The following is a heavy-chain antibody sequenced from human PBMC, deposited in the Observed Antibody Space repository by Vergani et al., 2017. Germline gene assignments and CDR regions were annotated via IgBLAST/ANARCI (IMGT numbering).Heavy chain of an antibody. Sequence: EVQLVESGGGLVQPGGSLRLSCAASGFTFSRYWMSWVRQAPGKGLEWVANIKQDGSEKYYVDSVKGRIIISRDNSKNTLYLQMNSLRAEDTAVYYCARDAGYLYYMDVWGKGTTVTVSS. CDR2: IKQDGSEK. CDR3: ARDAGYLYYMDV. CDR1: GFTFSRYW. D-gene: IGHD3-22*01. V-gene: IGHV3-7*01. J-gene: IGHJ6*03.